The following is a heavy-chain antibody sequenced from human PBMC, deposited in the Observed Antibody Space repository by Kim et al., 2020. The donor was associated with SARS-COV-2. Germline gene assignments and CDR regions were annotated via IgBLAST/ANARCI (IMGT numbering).Heavy chain of an antibody. J-gene: IGHJ4*02. CDR3: ARESEQQLAFDY. Sequence: YYADSVKGRFTISRDNSKNTLYLQMTSLRAEDTAVYYCARESEQQLAFDYWGQGTLVTVSS. D-gene: IGHD6-13*01. V-gene: IGHV3-30*01.